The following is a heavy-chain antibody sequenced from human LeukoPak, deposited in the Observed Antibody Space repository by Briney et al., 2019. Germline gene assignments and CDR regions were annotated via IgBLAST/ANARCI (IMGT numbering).Heavy chain of an antibody. CDR1: GGSISSYY. CDR2: IYYSGST. J-gene: IGHJ3*02. Sequence: SETLSLTCTVSGGSISSYYWSWIRQPPGKGLEWIGYIYYSGSTNYNPSLKSRVTISVDTSKNQFSLKLSSVTAADTAVYYCASHYYDSPWTFDIWGQGTMVTVSS. V-gene: IGHV4-59*01. CDR3: ASHYYDSPWTFDI. D-gene: IGHD3-22*01.